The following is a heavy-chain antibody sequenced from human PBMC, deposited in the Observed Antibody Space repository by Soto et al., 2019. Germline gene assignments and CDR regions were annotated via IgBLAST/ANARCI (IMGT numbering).Heavy chain of an antibody. CDR1: GFTFSSYA. D-gene: IGHD5-12*01. CDR3: ARDLLRSQRFVSGYDFYYYYGMDV. Sequence: GGSLRLSCAASGFTFSSYAMHWVRQAPGKGLEWVAVISYDGSNKYYADSVKGRFTISRDNSKNTLYLQMNSLRAEDTAVYYCARDLLRSQRFVSGYDFYYYYGMDVWGQGTTVTVSS. J-gene: IGHJ6*02. CDR2: ISYDGSNK. V-gene: IGHV3-30-3*01.